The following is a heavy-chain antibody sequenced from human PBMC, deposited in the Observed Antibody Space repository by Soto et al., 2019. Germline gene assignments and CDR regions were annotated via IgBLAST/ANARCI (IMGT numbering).Heavy chain of an antibody. CDR1: GDSISSDYW. Sequence: PSETLSLTCAVSGDSISSDYWWSWVRQPPGKGLEWIGELYHDGSTNYNPSLKSRVTISVDKSKNQFSLKLSSVTAADTAVYYCERVSSSSRTWFDPWGQGTLVTVSS. V-gene: IGHV4-4*02. D-gene: IGHD6-6*01. CDR2: LYHDGST. J-gene: IGHJ5*02. CDR3: ERVSSSSRTWFDP.